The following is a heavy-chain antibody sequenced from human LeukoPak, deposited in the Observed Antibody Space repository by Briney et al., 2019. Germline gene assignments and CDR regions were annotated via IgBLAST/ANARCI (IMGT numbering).Heavy chain of an antibody. Sequence: ASVHVSCKASGYTFTRYYMHWVRQAPGQGLEWMGIINHSGASTSYSQKFQGRVTMTRDVSTSTVYMELSSLRSEDTAVYYCARDRATTDRRYYYYMDVWGKGTTVTVSS. CDR1: GYTFTRYY. CDR2: INHSGAST. CDR3: ARDRATTDRRYYYYMDV. V-gene: IGHV1-46*01. J-gene: IGHJ6*03. D-gene: IGHD1-26*01.